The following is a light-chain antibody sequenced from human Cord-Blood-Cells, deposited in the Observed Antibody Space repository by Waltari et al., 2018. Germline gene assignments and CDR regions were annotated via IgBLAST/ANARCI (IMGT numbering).Light chain of an antibody. CDR1: ALPKQH. CDR2: KAI. V-gene: IGLV3-25*03. CDR3: QSADSSGTYVV. Sequence: SYELTQPPSVSVSPGQTARITCSGDALPKQHVHWYQQKSGHAPVLVIYKAIASASGFPGGFSGSNAGTTVKWTIIGVQAEDEADYYCQSADSSGTYVVFGGGTKLTVL. J-gene: IGLJ2*01.